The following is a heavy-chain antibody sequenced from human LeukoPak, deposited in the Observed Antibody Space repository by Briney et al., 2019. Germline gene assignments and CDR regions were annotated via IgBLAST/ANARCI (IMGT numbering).Heavy chain of an antibody. CDR2: INHSGST. D-gene: IGHD2-15*01. V-gene: IGHV4-34*01. Sequence: SETLSLTCAVYGGSFSGYYWSWIRQPPGKGLEWIGEINHSGSTNYNPSLKSRVTISVDTSKNQFSLKLSSVTAADTAVYYSASSRMKDVAATSDYWGQGTLVTVSS. J-gene: IGHJ4*02. CDR3: ASSRMKDVAATSDY. CDR1: GGSFSGYY.